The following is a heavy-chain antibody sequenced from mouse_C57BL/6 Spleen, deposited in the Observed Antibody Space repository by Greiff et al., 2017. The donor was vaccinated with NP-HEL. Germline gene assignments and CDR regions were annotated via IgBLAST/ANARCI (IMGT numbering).Heavy chain of an antibody. CDR2: IHHNSGST. V-gene: IGHV1-64*01. Sequence: QVQLQQPGAELVKPGASVKLSCKASGYTFTSYWMHWVKQRPGQGLEWIGMIHHNSGSTNYNEKFKSKATLTVDKSSSTAYMQLSSLTSEDSAVYYCARSTGTSWFAYWGQGTLVTVSA. CDR3: ARSTGTSWFAY. CDR1: GYTFTSYW. D-gene: IGHD4-1*02. J-gene: IGHJ3*01.